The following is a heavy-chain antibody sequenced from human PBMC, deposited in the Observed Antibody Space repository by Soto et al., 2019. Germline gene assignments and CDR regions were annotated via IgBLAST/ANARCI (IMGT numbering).Heavy chain of an antibody. Sequence: QITLKESGPPLVKPTQTLTLTCTFSGFSLSTSGVGVGWIRQPPGKALKWLALIYWDDEKRYSPSLESRLTITKDPAKNHVVLTMTNMDPVDTATYYCAHRRVSAPFDYWGQGTLVTVSS. CDR1: GFSLSTSGVG. CDR3: AHRRVSAPFDY. V-gene: IGHV2-5*02. CDR2: IYWDDEK. J-gene: IGHJ4*02. D-gene: IGHD3-3*01.